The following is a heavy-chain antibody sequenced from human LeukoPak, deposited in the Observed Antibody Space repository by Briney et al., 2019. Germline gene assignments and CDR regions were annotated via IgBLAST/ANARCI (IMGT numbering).Heavy chain of an antibody. Sequence: SVKVSCKASGGTFSSYTISWVRQAPGQELEWMGRIIPILGIANYAQKFQGRVTITADKSTSTAYMELSSLRSEDTAVYYCARSCSGGSCYESDFDYWGQGTLVTVSS. D-gene: IGHD2-15*01. J-gene: IGHJ4*02. CDR1: GGTFSSYT. V-gene: IGHV1-69*02. CDR3: ARSCSGGSCYESDFDY. CDR2: IIPILGIA.